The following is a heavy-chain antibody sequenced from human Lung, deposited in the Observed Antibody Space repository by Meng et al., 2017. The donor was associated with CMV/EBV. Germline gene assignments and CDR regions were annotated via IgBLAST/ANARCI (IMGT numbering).Heavy chain of an antibody. D-gene: IGHD2-15*01. V-gene: IGHV1-69*10. CDR3: ARRYCSGGSCYKQFDY. J-gene: IGHJ4*02. CDR1: GVTFSSYA. Sequence: SXXVSXKASGVTFSSYAISWVRQAPGQGLEWMGGIIPILGIANYAQKFQGRVTITADKSTSTAYMELSSLRSEDTAVYYCARRYCSGGSCYKQFDYWGQGXLVTVSS. CDR2: IIPILGIA.